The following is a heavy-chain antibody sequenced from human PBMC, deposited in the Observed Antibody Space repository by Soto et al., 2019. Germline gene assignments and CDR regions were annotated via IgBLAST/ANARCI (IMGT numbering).Heavy chain of an antibody. CDR2: ISGSGTSK. D-gene: IGHD6-19*01. Sequence: EVQLLESGGDLIQPGGSLRLSCAASGFTFSNFAMSWVRQAPGKGLEWVSAISGSGTSKYDADSVKGRFSISRDNSKNTLYLQMNSLRAEDTAVYYCAKDRKSGSGWYWDYWGQGTLVTVSS. V-gene: IGHV3-23*01. J-gene: IGHJ4*02. CDR3: AKDRKSGSGWYWDY. CDR1: GFTFSNFA.